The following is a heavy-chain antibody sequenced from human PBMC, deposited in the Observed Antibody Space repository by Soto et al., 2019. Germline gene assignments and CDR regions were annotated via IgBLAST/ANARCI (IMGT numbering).Heavy chain of an antibody. Sequence: ASVKVSCKASGYTFTGYYMHWVRQAPGQGLEWMGWINPNSGGTNYAQKFQGWVTMTRDTSISTAYMELNSLRAEDTAVYYCARDSTRKQWLAPGFDYWGQGTLVTVSS. V-gene: IGHV1-2*04. D-gene: IGHD6-19*01. CDR3: ARDSTRKQWLAPGFDY. CDR2: INPNSGGT. J-gene: IGHJ4*02. CDR1: GYTFTGYY.